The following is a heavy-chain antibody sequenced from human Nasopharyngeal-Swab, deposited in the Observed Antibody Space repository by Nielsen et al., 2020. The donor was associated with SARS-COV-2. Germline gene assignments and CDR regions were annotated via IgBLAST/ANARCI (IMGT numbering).Heavy chain of an antibody. Sequence: GESLKTPCAAPGFTFSSFAMSWVPQAPGKGLEWVSAISGSGGSTYYSDPVKGRFTISRDNSKNTLYLQMNSLRAEDTAVYYCAKDPFTMIVGGDYWGQGTLVTVSS. V-gene: IGHV3-23*01. CDR2: ISGSGGST. CDR3: AKDPFTMIVGGDY. J-gene: IGHJ4*02. D-gene: IGHD3-22*01. CDR1: GFTFSSFA.